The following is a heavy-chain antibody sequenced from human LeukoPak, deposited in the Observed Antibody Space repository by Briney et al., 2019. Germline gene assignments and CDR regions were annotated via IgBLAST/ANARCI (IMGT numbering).Heavy chain of an antibody. V-gene: IGHV1-8*01. CDR2: MNTNSGNT. CDR3: ARDQTQTGDGDAFDI. D-gene: IGHD7-27*01. CDR1: GYSFTSYD. Sequence: ASVKVSSIASGYSFTSYDINWVRQATGQGREWMGWMNTNSGNTGFAPKFQGRVTMTRDTSKGTAYMELRSLRSEDTAVYYCARDQTQTGDGDAFDIWGQGTMVTVSS. J-gene: IGHJ3*02.